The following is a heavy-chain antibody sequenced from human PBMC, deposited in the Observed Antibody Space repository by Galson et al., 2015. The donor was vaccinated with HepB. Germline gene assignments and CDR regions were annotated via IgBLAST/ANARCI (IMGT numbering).Heavy chain of an antibody. CDR2: ISYDGSNE. Sequence: SLRLSCAASGFTFSSYAMHWVRQAPGKGLEWVAVISYDGSNEYYADSVKGRFTISRDNSKNTLYLQMNSLRGEDTAVYYCARDQLAPLPDYSYYGMDVWGQGTTVTVSS. J-gene: IGHJ6*02. V-gene: IGHV3-30*04. CDR3: ARDQLAPLPDYSYYGMDV. D-gene: IGHD6-13*01. CDR1: GFTFSSYA.